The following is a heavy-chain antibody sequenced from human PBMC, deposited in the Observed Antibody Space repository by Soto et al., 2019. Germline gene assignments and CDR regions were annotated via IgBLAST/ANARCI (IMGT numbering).Heavy chain of an antibody. Sequence: PSETLSLSCTVSGGSISSGGYYWSWIRQHPGKGPEWIGYIYYSGSTYYNPSLKSRVTISVDTSKNQFSLKLSSVTAADTAVYYCASGQGTGTTLWGQGTLVTVSS. CDR3: ASGQGTGTTL. V-gene: IGHV4-31*03. CDR2: IYYSGST. J-gene: IGHJ4*02. CDR1: GGSISSGGYY. D-gene: IGHD1-1*01.